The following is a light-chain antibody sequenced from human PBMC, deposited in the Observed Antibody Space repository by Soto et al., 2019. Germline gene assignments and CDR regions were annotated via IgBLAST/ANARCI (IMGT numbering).Light chain of an antibody. CDR2: DAS. J-gene: IGKJ2*01. CDR3: LQGHNWALT. Sequence: DIVMTQSPATLSLSPGESAALSCKASQSINSELAWYRQKPGQPTRLLIYDASNRATAVPARFTGSESGSDFTLTISGLQSGDFAGYYCLQGHNWALTFGQGKRLEI. CDR1: QSINSE. V-gene: IGKV3-11*01.